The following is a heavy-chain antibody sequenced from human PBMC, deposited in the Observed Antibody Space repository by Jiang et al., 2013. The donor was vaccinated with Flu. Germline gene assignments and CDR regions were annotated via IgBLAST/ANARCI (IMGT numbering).Heavy chain of an antibody. CDR1: GGSVSTSHHY. V-gene: IGHV4-39*02. Sequence: GSGLVKPSETLSLMCHVSGGSVSTSHHYWGWIRQSPGKGLEWIGTSHSSGSTYYNPSLHSRLTIFVDTAKNQFSLQLTSVTAADTAVYYCARGIWYRNGLSAFGPWGQGSLVTVSS. J-gene: IGHJ5*02. CDR2: SHSSGST. D-gene: IGHD6-19*01. CDR3: ARGIWYRNGLSAFGP.